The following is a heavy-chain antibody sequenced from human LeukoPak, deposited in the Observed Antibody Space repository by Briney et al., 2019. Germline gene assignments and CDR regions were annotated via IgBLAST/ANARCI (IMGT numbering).Heavy chain of an antibody. CDR1: GFTFSSYS. CDR2: ISSSSSYI. V-gene: IGHV3-21*01. Sequence: PGGSLRLSCAASGFTFSSYSMNWVRQAPGKGLEWVSSISSSSSYIYYADSVKGRFTISRDNAKSSLYLQMNSLRAEDTAVYYCARASIAVAGYHYFDYWGQGTLVTVSS. CDR3: ARASIAVAGYHYFDY. J-gene: IGHJ4*02. D-gene: IGHD6-19*01.